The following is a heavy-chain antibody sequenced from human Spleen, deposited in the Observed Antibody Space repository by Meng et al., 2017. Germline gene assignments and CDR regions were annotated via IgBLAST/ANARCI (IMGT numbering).Heavy chain of an antibody. D-gene: IGHD2-8*01. Sequence: QGAGPGLVAPSETLSLTCTVSDNSVRNGDYYWSWIRQPPGKGLEWIGSLSYTGTTNHNPSLKSRVTMSVDTSKNQFSLRLSSVTAADTAVYYCATMVRQRGDFDCWGQGTLVTVSS. CDR3: ATMVRQRGDFDC. J-gene: IGHJ4*02. CDR2: LSYTGTT. V-gene: IGHV4-61*08. CDR1: DNSVRNGDYY.